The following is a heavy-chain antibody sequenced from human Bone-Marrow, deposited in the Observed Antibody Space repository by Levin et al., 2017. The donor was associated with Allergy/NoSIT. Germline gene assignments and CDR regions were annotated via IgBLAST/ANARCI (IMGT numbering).Heavy chain of an antibody. V-gene: IGHV3-66*01. CDR2: IYSGGRA. D-gene: IGHD5-12*01. CDR1: EFIVSSNY. Sequence: GGSLRLSCAASEFIVSSNYMSWVRQAPGKGLDWVSVIYSGGRAYYADSVKGRFTVSRDNSKNTLYLQMNSLRAEDTTVYYCVARSNGMDVWGQGTTVTVSS. J-gene: IGHJ6*02. CDR3: VARSNGMDV.